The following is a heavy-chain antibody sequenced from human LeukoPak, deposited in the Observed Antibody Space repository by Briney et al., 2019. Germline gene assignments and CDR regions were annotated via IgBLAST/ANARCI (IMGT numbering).Heavy chain of an antibody. CDR2: IWYDGSNK. J-gene: IGHJ3*02. D-gene: IGHD6-19*01. CDR1: GFTFSNYG. V-gene: IGHV3-33*01. CDR3: ARGGIAVARGRAFDI. Sequence: TGGSLRLSCAASGFTFSNYGMHWVRQAPGKGLEWVAAIWYDGSNKYHADSVKGRFTISRDNSKNTLYLQMNSLRAEDTAVYYCARGGIAVARGRAFDIWGQGTMVTVSS.